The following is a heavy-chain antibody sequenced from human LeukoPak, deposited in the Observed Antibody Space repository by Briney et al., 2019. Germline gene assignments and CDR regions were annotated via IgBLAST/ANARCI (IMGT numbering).Heavy chain of an antibody. CDR3: ARDRSYYDIFTRYYPHHDY. D-gene: IGHD3-9*01. V-gene: IGHV3-11*05. CDR1: GFTLCDYY. J-gene: IGHJ4*02. CDR2: ISSSSSYT. Sequence: PGGSLRLSCAASGFTLCDYYMSWIRQAPGKGLEWVSYISSSSSYTNYADSVKGRFTISRDNAKNSLYLQMNSLRAEDTAVYYCARDRSYYDIFTRYYPHHDYWGQGTLVTVSS.